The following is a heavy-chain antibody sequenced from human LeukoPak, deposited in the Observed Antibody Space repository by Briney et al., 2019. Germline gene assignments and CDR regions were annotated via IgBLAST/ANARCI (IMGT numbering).Heavy chain of an antibody. CDR3: TRYNVGFES. V-gene: IGHV3-73*01. CDR1: GFTFIGSA. D-gene: IGHD1-1*01. CDR2: IRSKTNSYAT. J-gene: IGHJ4*02. Sequence: GGSLRLSCAASGFTFIGSAMHWVRQASGKGLEWVGRIRSKTNSYATSYAASVEGRFALSRDDSKNTAYLQMNSLKTEDTAVYYCTRYNVGFESWGQGTLVTVSS.